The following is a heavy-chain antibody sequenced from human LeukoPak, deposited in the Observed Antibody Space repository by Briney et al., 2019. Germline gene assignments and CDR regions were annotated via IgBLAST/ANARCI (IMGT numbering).Heavy chain of an antibody. J-gene: IGHJ4*02. D-gene: IGHD6-19*01. CDR2: INHSGST. CDR1: GGSFSGYY. CDR3: ARRIAIPYRSRLYFDY. Sequence: WETLSLTCAVYGGSFSGYYWSWIRQPPGKGLEWIGEINHSGSTNYNPSLKSRVTISVDTSKNQFSLKLSSVTAADTAVYYCARRIAIPYRSRLYFDYWGQGTLVTVSS. V-gene: IGHV4-34*01.